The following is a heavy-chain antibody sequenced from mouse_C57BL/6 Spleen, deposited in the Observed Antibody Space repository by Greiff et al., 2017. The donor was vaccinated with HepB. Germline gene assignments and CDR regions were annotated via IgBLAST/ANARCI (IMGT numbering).Heavy chain of an antibody. CDR2: INPGSGGT. J-gene: IGHJ3*01. V-gene: IGHV1-54*01. CDR1: GYAFTHYL. CDR3: ARRGAY. Sequence: VQLQQSGAELVRPGTSVKVSCKASGYAFTHYLIEWVKQRPGQGLEWIGVINPGSGGTNYNEKFKGTATLTADKSSRTAYMQLGSLTSEDSAVYCWARRGAYWGQGMLVTVSA.